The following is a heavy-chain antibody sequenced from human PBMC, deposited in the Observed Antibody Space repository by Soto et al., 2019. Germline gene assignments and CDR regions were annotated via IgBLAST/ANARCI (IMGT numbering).Heavy chain of an antibody. CDR1: GFTFSSYA. CDR3: ARDPLGGYAMVHWCFDL. Sequence: QVQLVESGGGVVQPGRSLRLSCAASGFTFSSYAMHWVRQAPGKGLEWVAVISYDGSNKYYADSVKGRFTISRDNSKNTVLLQMHSRRAEDTAVYYCARDPLGGYAMVHWCFDLWGRGTLVTVSS. V-gene: IGHV3-30-3*01. CDR2: ISYDGSNK. J-gene: IGHJ2*01. D-gene: IGHD3-10*01.